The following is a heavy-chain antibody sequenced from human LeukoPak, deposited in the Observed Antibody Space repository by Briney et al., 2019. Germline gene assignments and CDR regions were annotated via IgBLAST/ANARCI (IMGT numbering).Heavy chain of an antibody. J-gene: IGHJ6*03. Sequence: GGSLRLSCAASGFTFSTYWMHWVRQAPGKGLVWVSRIKSDGSSTSYGDSVKGRFTISRDNAKNTLYLQMNSLRAEDTAVYYCARDSGYSYGTFYYYYYMDVWGKGTTVTVSS. CDR2: IKSDGSST. CDR3: ARDSGYSYGTFYYYYYMDV. CDR1: GFTFSTYW. D-gene: IGHD5-18*01. V-gene: IGHV3-74*01.